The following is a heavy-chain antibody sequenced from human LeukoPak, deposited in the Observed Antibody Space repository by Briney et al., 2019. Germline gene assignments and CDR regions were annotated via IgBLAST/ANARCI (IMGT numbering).Heavy chain of an antibody. J-gene: IGHJ4*02. CDR3: ARDYYGSGIDY. D-gene: IGHD3-10*01. CDR2: INPNSGGT. V-gene: IGHV1-2*02. Sequence: ASVKVSCKASGGTFSSYAISWVRQAPGQGLEWMGWINPNSGGTNYAQKFQGRVTMTRDTSISTAYMELSRLRSDDTAVYYCARDYYGSGIDYWGQGTLVTVSS. CDR1: GGTFSSYA.